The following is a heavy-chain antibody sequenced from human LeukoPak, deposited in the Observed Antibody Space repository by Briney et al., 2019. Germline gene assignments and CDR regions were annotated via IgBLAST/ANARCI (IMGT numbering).Heavy chain of an antibody. CDR2: IYYTGST. Sequence: PSETLSLTCAVYGGSFSGYYWSWIRQPPGKGLEWIGSIYYTGSTYYNPSLKSRVTISVDTSKNQFSLKLSSVTAADTAVYYCARERRDGYNVYYYYNYMDVWGKGTTVTVSS. D-gene: IGHD5-24*01. V-gene: IGHV4-34*01. CDR3: ARERRDGYNVYYYYNYMDV. J-gene: IGHJ6*03. CDR1: GGSFSGYY.